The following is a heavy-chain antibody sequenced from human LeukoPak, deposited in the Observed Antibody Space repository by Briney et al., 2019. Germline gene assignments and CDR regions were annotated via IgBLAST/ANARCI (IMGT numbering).Heavy chain of an antibody. D-gene: IGHD6-13*01. V-gene: IGHV3-30*01. CDR1: GFTFSNYA. Sequence: GGSLRLSCAASGFTFSNYAMHWVRQAPGKGLEWVAVISDDGSNKYYADSVKCRFTISRTDSKNTLYMEMNSLSAEDTAVYYCASLAAAGFYYYYYMDVWGKGTTVTVSS. CDR2: ISDDGSNK. CDR3: ASLAAAGFYYYYYMDV. J-gene: IGHJ6*03.